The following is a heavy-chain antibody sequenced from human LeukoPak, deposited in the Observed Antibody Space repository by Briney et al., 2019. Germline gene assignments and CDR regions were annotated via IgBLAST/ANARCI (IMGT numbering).Heavy chain of an antibody. CDR1: GGSINNYY. CDR2: IYYSGST. V-gene: IGHV4-59*08. D-gene: IGHD5-12*01. Sequence: SETLSLTCTVSGGSINNYYWSWIRQPPGEGLEWIGCIYYSGSTNYNPSLKSRVTISVDTSKNQFTLKLSSVTAADTAVYYCARHPVATAELGYWGQGTLVTVSS. CDR3: ARHPVATAELGY. J-gene: IGHJ4*02.